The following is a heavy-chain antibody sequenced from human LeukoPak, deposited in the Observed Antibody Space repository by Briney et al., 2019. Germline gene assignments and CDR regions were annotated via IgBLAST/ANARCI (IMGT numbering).Heavy chain of an antibody. J-gene: IGHJ4*02. CDR1: GFTFSSYA. V-gene: IGHV3-23*01. Sequence: GGSLRLSCAASGFTFSSYAMSWVRQAPGKGLEWVSAISGSGGSTYYADSVKGRFTISRDNSKNTLYPQMNSLRAEDTAVYYCAKDDSLVEQQHDYWGQGTLVTVSS. D-gene: IGHD6-13*01. CDR2: ISGSGGST. CDR3: AKDDSLVEQQHDY.